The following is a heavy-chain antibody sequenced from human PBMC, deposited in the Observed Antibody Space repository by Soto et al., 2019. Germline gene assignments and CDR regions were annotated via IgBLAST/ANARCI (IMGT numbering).Heavy chain of an antibody. CDR2: IDPSDSYT. CDR1: GYSFTSYW. CDR3: ARGQSLRYFDWLSGRYYYYGMDV. Sequence: GESLKISCKGSGYSFTSYWISWVRQMPGKGLEWMGRIDPSDSYTNYSPSFQGHVTISADKSISTAYLQWSSLKASDTAMYYCARGQSLRYFDWLSGRYYYYGMDVWGQGTTVTVS. V-gene: IGHV5-10-1*01. J-gene: IGHJ6*02. D-gene: IGHD3-9*01.